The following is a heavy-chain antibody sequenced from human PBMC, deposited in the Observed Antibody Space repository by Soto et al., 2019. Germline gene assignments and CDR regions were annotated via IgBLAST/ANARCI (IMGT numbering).Heavy chain of an antibody. J-gene: IGHJ3*02. D-gene: IGHD5-18*01. CDR3: ARGPETTMGTFDI. V-gene: IGHV6-1*01. Sequence: SQTLSLTCAISGDSVSINSAAWNLIRQSPSRGLEWLGRTYYRSKWYSSYAVSVKSRITINPDTSKNQFSLQLNSVTPEDTAVYYCARGPETTMGTFDIWGQGTVVTVSS. CDR1: GDSVSINSAA. CDR2: TYYRSKWYS.